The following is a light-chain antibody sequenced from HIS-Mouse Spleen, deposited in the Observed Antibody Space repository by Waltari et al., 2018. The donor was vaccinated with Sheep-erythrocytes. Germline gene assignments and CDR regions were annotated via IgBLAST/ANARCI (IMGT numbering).Light chain of an antibody. J-gene: IGLJ3*02. Sequence: QSALTQPPSASGSPGQSVTISWYQQHPGKAPKLMIYEVSKRPSGVPDRFSGSKSGNTASLTVSGLQAEDEADYYCSSYAGSNNWVFGGGTKLTVL. V-gene: IGLV2-8*01. CDR2: EVS. CDR3: SSYAGSNNWV.